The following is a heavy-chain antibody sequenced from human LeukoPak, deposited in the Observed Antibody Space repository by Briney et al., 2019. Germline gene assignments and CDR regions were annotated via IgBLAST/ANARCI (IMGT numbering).Heavy chain of an antibody. CDR2: IYYSGST. Sequence: ETLSLTCTVSGGSISSYYWSWIRQPPGKGLEWIGYIYYSGSTNYNPSLKSRVTISVDTSKNQFSLKLSSVTAADTAVYYCARGKSSGGLDYWGQGTLVTVSS. D-gene: IGHD6-19*01. CDR3: ARGKSSGGLDY. V-gene: IGHV4-59*01. J-gene: IGHJ4*02. CDR1: GGSISSYY.